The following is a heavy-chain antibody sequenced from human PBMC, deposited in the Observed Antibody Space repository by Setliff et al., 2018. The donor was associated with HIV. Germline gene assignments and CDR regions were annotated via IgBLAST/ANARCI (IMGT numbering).Heavy chain of an antibody. CDR3: ARHPRGTGRFDY. D-gene: IGHD3-16*01. V-gene: IGHV4-59*01. Sequence: KPSETLSLTCTASGGSISSYYWSWIRQPPGKGLEWIGYIYDSGSTHYNPSLKSRVTISVDTSQNQFSLKLRSVTAADTAMYYCARHPRGTGRFDYWGQGTLVTGSS. CDR1: GGSISSYY. CDR2: IYDSGST. J-gene: IGHJ4*02.